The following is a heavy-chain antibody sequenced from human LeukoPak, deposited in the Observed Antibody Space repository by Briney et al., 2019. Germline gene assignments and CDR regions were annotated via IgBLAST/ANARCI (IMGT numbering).Heavy chain of an antibody. CDR1: GFTVSSNY. D-gene: IGHD3-22*01. CDR3: ARDGRHRYYYDSSGFYGSWFDP. Sequence: GGSLRLSCAASGFTVSSNYMSWVRQAPGKGLEWVSAISGSGGSTYYADSVKGRFTISRDNSKNTLYLQMNSLRAEDTAVYYCARDGRHRYYYDSSGFYGSWFDPWGQGTLVTVSS. J-gene: IGHJ5*02. CDR2: ISGSGGST. V-gene: IGHV3-23*01.